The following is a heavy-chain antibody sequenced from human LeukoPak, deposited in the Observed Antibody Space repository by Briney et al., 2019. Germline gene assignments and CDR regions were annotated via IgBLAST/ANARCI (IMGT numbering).Heavy chain of an antibody. Sequence: GGSLRLSCAASGFTFSSYAMSWVRQAPGKGLEWVSAISGSGGSTYYADSVKGRFTISRDNSKNTLYLQMNSLRAEDTAVCYRAKDPLLRFRLADAFDIWGQGTMVTVSS. J-gene: IGHJ3*02. CDR3: AKDPLLRFRLADAFDI. CDR1: GFTFSSYA. CDR2: ISGSGGST. D-gene: IGHD3-3*01. V-gene: IGHV3-23*01.